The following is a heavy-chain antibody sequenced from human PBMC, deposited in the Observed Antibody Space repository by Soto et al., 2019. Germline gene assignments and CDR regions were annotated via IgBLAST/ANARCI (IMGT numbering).Heavy chain of an antibody. J-gene: IGHJ4*02. D-gene: IGHD3-3*01. Sequence: GGSLRLSCAASGVTFTSFAMNWVRQAPGRGLEWVSSISGSGKTTRYADSVKGRFTISRDDSRDMVYLQMSSLGAEDTALYFCAKAQDYDFYNGRPPSFDFWGQGAQVTVSS. CDR3: AKAQDYDFYNGRPPSFDF. CDR2: ISGSGKTT. CDR1: GVTFTSFA. V-gene: IGHV3-23*01.